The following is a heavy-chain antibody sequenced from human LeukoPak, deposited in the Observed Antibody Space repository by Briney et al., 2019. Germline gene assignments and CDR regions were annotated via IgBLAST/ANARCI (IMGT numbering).Heavy chain of an antibody. Sequence: ASVKVSCKASGYSFTGHYMHWVRQAPGQGLEWMGWINAYNDNTNYAQKLQGRVTMTTDTSTSTAYMELRSLRSDDTAVYYCASRYCSSSTSCYAEDAFDIWGQGTMVTVSS. J-gene: IGHJ3*02. CDR3: ASRYCSSSTSCYAEDAFDI. CDR2: INAYNDNT. D-gene: IGHD2-2*01. V-gene: IGHV1-18*04. CDR1: GYSFTGHY.